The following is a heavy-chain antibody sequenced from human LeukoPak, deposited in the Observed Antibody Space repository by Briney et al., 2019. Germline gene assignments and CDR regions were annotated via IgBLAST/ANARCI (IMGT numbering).Heavy chain of an antibody. V-gene: IGHV1-46*01. Sequence: ASVKVSCKASGYTFTSYYMHWVRQAPGQGLEWMGIINPSGGSTSYAQKFQGRVTMTRDTSTSTVYMELSSLRSEDTAVYYCATPLDYYDRGDSHQGGDWGQGTLVTVSS. CDR3: ATPLDYYDRGDSHQGGD. CDR1: GYTFTSYY. J-gene: IGHJ4*02. CDR2: INPSGGST. D-gene: IGHD3-22*01.